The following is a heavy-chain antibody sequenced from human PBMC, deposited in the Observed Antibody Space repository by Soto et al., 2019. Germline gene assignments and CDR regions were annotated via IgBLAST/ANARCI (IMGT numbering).Heavy chain of an antibody. CDR1: GFTFSSYG. V-gene: IGHV3-30*18. CDR3: AKGPGWLTGGVDY. D-gene: IGHD7-27*01. CDR2: ISYDGSNK. J-gene: IGHJ4*02. Sequence: GGSLRLSCAASGFTFSSYGMHWVRQAPGKGLEWVAFISYDGSNKYYADSVKGRFTISRDNSKNTLYLQMNSLRAEDTAVYYCAKGPGWLTGGVDYWGQGTLVTVSS.